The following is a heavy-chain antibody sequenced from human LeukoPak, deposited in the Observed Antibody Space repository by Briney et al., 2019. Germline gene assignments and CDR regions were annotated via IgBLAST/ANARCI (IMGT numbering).Heavy chain of an antibody. J-gene: IGHJ4*02. CDR2: IYWNDDK. Sequence: SGPTLVNPTQTLTLTCTFSGSSLGTSGVGVGWIRQPPGKALEWLALIYWNDDKRYSPSLKSRVTITKDPSKNQVVLTMTNIEPVDRATYYSAHHANLTPDAFDFDSWGQGTLVTVSS. CDR3: AHHANLTPDAFDFDS. CDR1: GSSLGTSGVG. D-gene: IGHD3-9*01. V-gene: IGHV2-5*01.